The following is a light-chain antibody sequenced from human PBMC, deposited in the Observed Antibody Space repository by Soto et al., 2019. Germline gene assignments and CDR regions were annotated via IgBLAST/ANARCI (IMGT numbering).Light chain of an antibody. CDR2: KAT. CDR1: ESISGW. Sequence: DIQMTQSPSTLYASVGDRVTITCRASESISGWLAWYQQKPGKAPKLVIFKATTLESGVPSRFSGSGSGTEFTLIISSLQPDDFATYYFQQYNSYPRPFGQGTKVEIK. CDR3: QQYNSYPRP. J-gene: IGKJ1*01. V-gene: IGKV1-5*03.